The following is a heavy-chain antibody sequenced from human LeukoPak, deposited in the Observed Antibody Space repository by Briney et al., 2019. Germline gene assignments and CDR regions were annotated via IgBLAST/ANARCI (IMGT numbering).Heavy chain of an antibody. J-gene: IGHJ5*02. CDR2: INPSGGST. D-gene: IGHD2-2*01. CDR1: GYTFTSYY. Sequence: ASVKVSCKASGYTFTSYYMHWVRQAPGQGLEWMGIINPSGGSTSYAQKFQGRVTMTRDTSTSTVYMDLSRLRSDDTAVYYCAREDCSSTSCYFPFLGWFDPWGQGTLVTVSS. CDR3: AREDCSSTSCYFPFLGWFDP. V-gene: IGHV1-46*01.